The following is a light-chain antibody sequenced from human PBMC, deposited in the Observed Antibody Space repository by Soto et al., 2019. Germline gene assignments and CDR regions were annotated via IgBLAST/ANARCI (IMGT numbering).Light chain of an antibody. J-gene: IGKJ1*01. Sequence: EIILTQSPATLSGSPGERATLSCRASQSVNSNLAWYQQKPGQAPRLLIYGASTRATGIPARFSGSGSGTEFTLTISSLQSEDFVIYYCQQYNNWPPGTFGQGTKVEIK. CDR3: QQYNNWPPGT. V-gene: IGKV3-15*01. CDR1: QSVNSN. CDR2: GAS.